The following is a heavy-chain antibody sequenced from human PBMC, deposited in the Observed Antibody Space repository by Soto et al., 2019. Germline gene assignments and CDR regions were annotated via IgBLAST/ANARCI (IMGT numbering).Heavy chain of an antibody. J-gene: IGHJ4*02. CDR1: GGSISSGDYY. CDR3: ARGRITGTTGYDY. Sequence: QVQLQESGPGLVKPSQTLSLTCTVSGGSISSGDYYWSWIRQPPGKGLEWIGYIYYSGSTYYNPSLESRVXXSXDXXTNQFSLKLSSVTAADTAVYYCARGRITGTTGYDYWGQGTLVTVSS. D-gene: IGHD1-20*01. V-gene: IGHV4-30-4*01. CDR2: IYYSGST.